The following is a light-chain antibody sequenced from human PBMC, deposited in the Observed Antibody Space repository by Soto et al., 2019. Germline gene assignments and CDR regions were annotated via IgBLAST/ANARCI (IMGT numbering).Light chain of an antibody. CDR2: DAS. V-gene: IGKV3-11*01. CDR1: QSVSSY. CDR3: QQRSNWHPVS. J-gene: IGKJ2*01. Sequence: EIVLTQSPATLSLSPGERATLSCRASQSVSSYLAWYQQKPGQAPRLLIYDASNRATGIPARFSGSGSGTDFTLTISSLEPEDLAVYYCQQRSNWHPVSFGQGTKLEIK.